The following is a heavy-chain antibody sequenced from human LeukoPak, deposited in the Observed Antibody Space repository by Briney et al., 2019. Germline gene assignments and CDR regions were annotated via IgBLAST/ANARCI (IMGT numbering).Heavy chain of an antibody. V-gene: IGHV3-23*01. D-gene: IGHD1-7*01. Sequence: GGSLRLSCAASGFIFSSYAMSWGRQAPGKGLEWVSVISGSGGSTFYADSVKGRFTISRDNSKNTLYLQMNSLRAEDTAVYYCAKEGNRAGTFEWGQGTLVTVFS. CDR2: ISGSGGST. CDR3: AKEGNRAGTFE. CDR1: GFIFSSYA. J-gene: IGHJ4*02.